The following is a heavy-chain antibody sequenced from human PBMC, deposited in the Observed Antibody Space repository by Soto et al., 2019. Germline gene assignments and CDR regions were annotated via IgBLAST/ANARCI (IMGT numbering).Heavy chain of an antibody. Sequence: EVQLLESGGGLVQPGGSLRLSCAASGFTFSSYAMSWVRQALGKGLEWVSAISGSGGSTYYADSVKGRFTISRDNSKNTLYLQMNSLRAEDTAVYYCAKGPRYYDFSTTDYWGQGTLVTVSS. J-gene: IGHJ4*02. D-gene: IGHD3-3*01. CDR3: AKGPRYYDFSTTDY. V-gene: IGHV3-23*01. CDR1: GFTFSSYA. CDR2: ISGSGGST.